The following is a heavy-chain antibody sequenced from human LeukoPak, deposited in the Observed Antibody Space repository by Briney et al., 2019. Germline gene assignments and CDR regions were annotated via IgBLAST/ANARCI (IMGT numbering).Heavy chain of an antibody. V-gene: IGHV3-23*01. Sequence: GGSLRLSCAASGFTFSSYAMSWVRQAPGKVLEWVSAISGSGGSTYYADSVKGRFTISRDNSKNTLYLQMNSLRAEDTAVYYCAKDQRYSSGWDAFDIWGQGTMVTVSS. D-gene: IGHD6-19*01. J-gene: IGHJ3*02. CDR3: AKDQRYSSGWDAFDI. CDR1: GFTFSSYA. CDR2: ISGSGGST.